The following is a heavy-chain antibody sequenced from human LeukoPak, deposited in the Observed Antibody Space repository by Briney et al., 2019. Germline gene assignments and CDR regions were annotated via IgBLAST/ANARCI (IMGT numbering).Heavy chain of an antibody. D-gene: IGHD3-22*01. V-gene: IGHV1-2*02. CDR3: AREPTDFDSSGYYFRNDY. Sequence: ASVKVSCKASGYTFTGYYTHWVRQAPGQGLEWMGWINPNSGGTNYAQKFQGRVTMTRDTSISTAYMELSRLRSDDTAVYYCAREPTDFDSSGYYFRNDYWGQGTLVTVSS. CDR2: INPNSGGT. CDR1: GYTFTGYY. J-gene: IGHJ4*02.